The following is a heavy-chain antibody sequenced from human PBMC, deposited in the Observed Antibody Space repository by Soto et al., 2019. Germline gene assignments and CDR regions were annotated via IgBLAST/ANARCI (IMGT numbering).Heavy chain of an antibody. Sequence: SETLSLTCAVYGGSFSGYYWSWIRQPPGKGLEWIGEINHSGSTNYNPSLKSRVTISVDTSKNQFSLKLSSVTAADTAVYYCARGLPDIVVVVAATRGAFDIWGQGTMVTVSS. CDR1: GGSFSGYY. J-gene: IGHJ3*02. CDR2: INHSGST. V-gene: IGHV4-34*01. CDR3: ARGLPDIVVVVAATRGAFDI. D-gene: IGHD2-15*01.